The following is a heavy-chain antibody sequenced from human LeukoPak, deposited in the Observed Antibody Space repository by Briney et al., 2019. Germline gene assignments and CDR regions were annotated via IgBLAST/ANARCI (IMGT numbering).Heavy chain of an antibody. Sequence: GGSLRLSCAASGFTFSSYSMTWVRQAPGKGLEWVSSISSSSSYIYYADSVKGRFTISRDNAKNSLYLQMNSLRAEDTAVYYCARGYDFWSGYYVLNWGQGTLVTVSS. CDR3: ARGYDFWSGYYVLN. CDR2: ISSSSSYI. CDR1: GFTFSSYS. D-gene: IGHD3-3*01. J-gene: IGHJ4*02. V-gene: IGHV3-21*01.